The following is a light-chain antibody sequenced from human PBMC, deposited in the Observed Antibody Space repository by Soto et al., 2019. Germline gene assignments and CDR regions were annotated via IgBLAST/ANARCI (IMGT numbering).Light chain of an antibody. CDR1: RSNIGTNT. Sequence: QSELTQPPSASGTPGQRVTISCSGSRSNIGTNTANWYQQLPGTAPKLLISSDDQRPSGVRDRFSGSKSGTSASLAISGLQSEDEADYYCAAWDDSLNAVVFGGGTQLTVL. CDR2: SDD. J-gene: IGLJ2*01. V-gene: IGLV1-44*01. CDR3: AAWDDSLNAVV.